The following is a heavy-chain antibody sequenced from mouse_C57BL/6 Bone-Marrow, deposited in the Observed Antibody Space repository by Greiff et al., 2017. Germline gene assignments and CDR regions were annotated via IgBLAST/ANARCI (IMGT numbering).Heavy chain of an antibody. CDR2: INASSGYT. V-gene: IGHV1-7*01. CDR1: GYTFTSYG. CDR3: VYDFSMDY. Sequence: QVQLQQSGAELAKPGASVKLSCTASGYTFTSYGMHWVKQRPGQGLEWIGYINASSGYTKYNQNVKDKAILTTDKSSSTAYLQLSSLTYEDSAVYYCVYDFSMDYWGQGTSVTVSS. D-gene: IGHD2-3*01. J-gene: IGHJ4*01.